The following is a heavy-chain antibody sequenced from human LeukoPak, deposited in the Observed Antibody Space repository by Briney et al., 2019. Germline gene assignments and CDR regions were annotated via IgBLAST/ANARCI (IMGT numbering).Heavy chain of an antibody. J-gene: IGHJ4*02. CDR2: ISGGGVT. CDR3: AKGAAGNTPNYYFDY. V-gene: IGHV3-23*01. Sequence: PGGSLRLSCAASGFIVSGDFMSWVRESPGKGLEWVSGISGGGVTYYEDSVKGRFTISRDNSKNTLYLQMNSLRADDTALYYCAKGAAGNTPNYYFDYWGQGTLVTVSS. D-gene: IGHD1-7*01. CDR1: GFIVSGDF.